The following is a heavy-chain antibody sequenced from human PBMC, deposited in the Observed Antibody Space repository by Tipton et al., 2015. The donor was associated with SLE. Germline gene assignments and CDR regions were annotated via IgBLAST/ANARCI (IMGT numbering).Heavy chain of an antibody. CDR1: GYTFTNYG. D-gene: IGHD6-13*01. J-gene: IGHJ4*02. CDR2: ISVYNGNT. V-gene: IGHV1-18*01. CDR3: ARDVAAAGTPLGSSLSY. Sequence: QLVQSGAEVKKPGASVKVSCKASGYTFTNYGISWVRQAPGQGLEWMGWISVYNGNTNYAQKLQGRVTMTTDTSTSTAYMELGSLRSDDTAVYYCARDVAAAGTPLGSSLSYWGQGTLVTVSS.